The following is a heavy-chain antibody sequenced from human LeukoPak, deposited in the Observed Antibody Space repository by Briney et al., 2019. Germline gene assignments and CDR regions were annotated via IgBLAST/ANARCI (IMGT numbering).Heavy chain of an antibody. D-gene: IGHD3-10*01. CDR2: IYYSGTT. V-gene: IGHV4-31*03. J-gene: IGHJ5*02. CDR1: GGSISSGGYY. CDR3: ARDVRGSYYPVWFDP. Sequence: SETLSLTCTVSGGSISSGGYYWTWIRQYPGKGLEWFGYIYYSGTTYYNPSLQSRVTISGDTSKNQFSLKLSSVTAADKAVYYCARDVRGSYYPVWFDPWGQGTLVTVSS.